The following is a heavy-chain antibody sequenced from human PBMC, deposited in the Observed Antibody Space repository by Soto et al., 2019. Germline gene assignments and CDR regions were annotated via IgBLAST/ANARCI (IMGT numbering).Heavy chain of an antibody. CDR1: GFTFSKYG. CDR2: IWYDGSNK. V-gene: IGHV3-33*01. CDR3: ARDLHCSRTSCSNYGMDI. Sequence: GGSLRLSCAASGFTFSKYGMHWVRQAPGKGLEWVAGIWYDGSNKYYADSVKGRFTISRDNSKNTLYLQMNSLRAEDTAVYYFARDLHCSRTSCSNYGMDICSQGTTVT. D-gene: IGHD2-2*01. J-gene: IGHJ6*02.